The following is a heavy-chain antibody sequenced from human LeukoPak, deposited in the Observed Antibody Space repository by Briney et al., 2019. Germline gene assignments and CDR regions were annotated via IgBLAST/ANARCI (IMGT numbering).Heavy chain of an antibody. J-gene: IGHJ4*02. V-gene: IGHV3-23*01. CDR3: AKDLYRWDY. D-gene: IGHD3-16*02. CDR2: VSGSGSST. CDR1: GFTFSVPW. Sequence: GGSLRLSCAASGFTFSVPWMSWVRQAPGKGLEWVSTVSGSGSSTYYADSVKGRFIISRDNSKNTLYLQMNSLRAEDTAVYYCAKDLYRWDYWGQGTLVTVSS.